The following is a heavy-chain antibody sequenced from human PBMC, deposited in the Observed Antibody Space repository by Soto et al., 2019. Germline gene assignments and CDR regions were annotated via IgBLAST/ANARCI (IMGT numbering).Heavy chain of an antibody. Sequence: GGSLRLSCAASGFTFTTYAMSCVRQARGKGLEWVSAISGGGGSTYYADSEKGRFTISRDNSKNTVYLQMNSLRAEDTAVYCCAKEITMIPQAAFDPWGQGTMVPVSS. CDR1: GFTFTTYA. J-gene: IGHJ3*01. V-gene: IGHV3-23*01. D-gene: IGHD3-22*01. CDR2: ISGGGGST. CDR3: AKEITMIPQAAFDP.